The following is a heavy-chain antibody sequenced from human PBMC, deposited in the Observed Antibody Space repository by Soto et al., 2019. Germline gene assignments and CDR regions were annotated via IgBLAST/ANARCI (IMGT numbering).Heavy chain of an antibody. CDR1: GGSFRGYF. J-gene: IGHJ6*02. CDR3: ARAGSGSLEYARDV. D-gene: IGHD3-10*01. CDR2: INHSGST. Sequence: QVHLQQWGAGLLMPSETLSLTCAVYGGSFRGYFWSWIRQPPGKGLEWSGEINHSGSTHYNPSLKSRVTISADTSKSQFSLELNTVTAADTAVYYCARAGSGSLEYARDVWGQGITVTVSS. V-gene: IGHV4-34*02.